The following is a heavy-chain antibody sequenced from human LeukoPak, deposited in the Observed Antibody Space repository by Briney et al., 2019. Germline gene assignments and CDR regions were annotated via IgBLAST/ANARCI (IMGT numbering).Heavy chain of an antibody. V-gene: IGHV3-30*02. D-gene: IGHD2-2*01. J-gene: IGHJ3*02. CDR3: AKDLTYCSSTSCHWPFDI. CDR2: IRYDGSYK. Sequence: PGGSLRLSCAASGFTFSRYGMHWVRQTPDKGLEWVAFIRYDGSYKYGADSVKGRFTISRDNSKNTLYLQMDSLRAEDAAVYYCAKDLTYCSSTSCHWPFDIWGQGTMVTVSS. CDR1: GFTFSRYG.